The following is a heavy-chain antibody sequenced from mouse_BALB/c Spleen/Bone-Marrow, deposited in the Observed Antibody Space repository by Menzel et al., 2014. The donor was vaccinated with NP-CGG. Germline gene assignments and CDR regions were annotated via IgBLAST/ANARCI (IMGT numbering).Heavy chain of an antibody. V-gene: IGHV14-4*02. Sequence: EEQLEQYGAELVRSGASVKMSCTASGLNIKDYYMHWVKQRPDKGLEWIGWINPGNGDTEYAPKFQAKATVTADTSSNTAYLQLNSLTSEDTAVYYCARWEYYAMDYWCQGTSVTVSS. J-gene: IGHJ4*01. CDR2: INPGNGDT. D-gene: IGHD2-3*01. CDR1: GLNIKDYY. CDR3: ARWEYYAMDY.